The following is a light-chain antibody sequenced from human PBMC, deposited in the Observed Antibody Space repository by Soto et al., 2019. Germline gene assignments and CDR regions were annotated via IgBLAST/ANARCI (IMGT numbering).Light chain of an antibody. CDR3: CSSAGSFTWV. V-gene: IGLV2-11*01. J-gene: IGLJ3*02. CDR2: YVS. CDR1: SSDV. Sequence: QSALTQPRSVSGSPGQSVTISCTGTSSDVVSWYQQHPGKAPKLIIYYVSQRPSGVPDRFSGSKSGNTASLTISGLQAEDEADYYCCSSAGSFTWVFGGGTKLTVL.